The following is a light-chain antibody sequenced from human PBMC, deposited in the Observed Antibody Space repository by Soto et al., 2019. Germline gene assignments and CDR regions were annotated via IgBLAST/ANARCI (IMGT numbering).Light chain of an antibody. CDR1: SSDVGDYNY. Sequence: QSALTQPPSASGSPGQSVTISCTGTSSDVGDYNYVSWYQQHPGKAPKLMIYEVSKRPSGVPDRFSGSKSGNTASLTVSGLQAEDEADYYCSSYAGSGYHVFGTGTKVTVL. CDR2: EVS. J-gene: IGLJ1*01. CDR3: SSYAGSGYHV. V-gene: IGLV2-8*01.